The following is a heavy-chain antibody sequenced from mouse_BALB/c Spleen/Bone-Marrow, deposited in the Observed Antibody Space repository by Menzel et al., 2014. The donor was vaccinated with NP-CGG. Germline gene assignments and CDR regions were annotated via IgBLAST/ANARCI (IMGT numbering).Heavy chain of an antibody. CDR2: IYYSGTI. V-gene: IGHV3-5*02. J-gene: IGHJ2*01. CDR1: GISITTGNYR. Sequence: VQLQQPGPGLVKPSQPVSLTCTVTGISITTGNYRWSWIRQFPGNKLEWIGYIYYSGTITYNPSLTSRTTITRDTSKNQFFLEMNSLTAEDTATYYCARGAMITTEYFDYWGQGTTLTVSS. D-gene: IGHD2-4*01. CDR3: ARGAMITTEYFDY.